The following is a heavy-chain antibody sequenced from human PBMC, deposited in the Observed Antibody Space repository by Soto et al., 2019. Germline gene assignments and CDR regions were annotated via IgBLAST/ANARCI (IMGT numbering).Heavy chain of an antibody. Sequence: VASVKVSCKASGYTFTGYYMHWVRQAPGQGLEWMGWINPNSGGTNYAQKFQGRVTMTRDTSISTAYMELSRLRSDDTAVYYCARDKLPAVKSNWFDPWGQGTLVTVSS. V-gene: IGHV1-2*02. CDR1: GYTFTGYY. J-gene: IGHJ5*02. CDR2: INPNSGGT. CDR3: ARDKLPAVKSNWFDP. D-gene: IGHD2-2*01.